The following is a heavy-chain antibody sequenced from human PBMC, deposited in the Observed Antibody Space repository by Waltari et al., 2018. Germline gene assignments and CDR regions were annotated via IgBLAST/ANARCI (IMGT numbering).Heavy chain of an antibody. V-gene: IGHV1-69*01. J-gene: IGHJ6*02. CDR3: ARAPGYYYYGMDV. CDR2: IIPIFGTA. Sequence: QVQLVQSGAEVKQPGSSVTVSCKASGGTFSSYAIRWVRRAPGQGLEWMGGIIPIFGTANYAQKFQGRVTITADESTSTTYMELSSLRSEDTAVYYCARAPGYYYYGMDVWGQGTTVTVSS. CDR1: GGTFSSYA.